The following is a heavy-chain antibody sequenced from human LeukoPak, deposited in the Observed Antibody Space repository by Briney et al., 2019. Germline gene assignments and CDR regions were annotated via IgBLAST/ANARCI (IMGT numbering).Heavy chain of an antibody. CDR1: KFTFNNYA. D-gene: IGHD1-26*01. J-gene: IGHJ6*03. CDR3: ARDGYSGSYYRLYYFFMDV. V-gene: IGHV3-23*01. CDR2: ISGSGDNM. Sequence: PWGSLRLSCLASKFTFNNYAMTWVRQAPGKGLEWVSSISGSGDNMDYADSVKGRFTISRDNSENTLYLQMNSLRGEDTAVYYCARDGYSGSYYRLYYFFMDVWGKGTTVTVSS.